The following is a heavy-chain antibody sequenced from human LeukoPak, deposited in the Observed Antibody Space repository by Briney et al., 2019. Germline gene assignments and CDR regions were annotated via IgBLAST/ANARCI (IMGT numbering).Heavy chain of an antibody. J-gene: IGHJ6*02. Sequence: SQTLSLTCAISGDSVSSNSAAWNWIRQSPSRGLEWLGRTYYRSKWYNDYSVSVKSRITINPDTSKNQFSLQLNSVTPEDTAVYYRARAPCSGGSCLLHYYYYYGMDVWGQGTTVTVSS. CDR2: TYYRSKWYN. CDR1: GDSVSSNSAA. D-gene: IGHD2-15*01. V-gene: IGHV6-1*01. CDR3: ARAPCSGGSCLLHYYYYYGMDV.